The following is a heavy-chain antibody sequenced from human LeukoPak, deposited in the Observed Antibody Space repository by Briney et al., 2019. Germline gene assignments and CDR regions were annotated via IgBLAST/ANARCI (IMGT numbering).Heavy chain of an antibody. CDR2: ISSSSSYI. Sequence: GGSLRLSCAASGFTFSSYSMNWVRQAPGKGLEWVSSISSSSSYIYYADSVKGRFTISRGNAKNSLYLQMNSLRAEDTAVYYCASEPVAGLVSPWGQGTMVTVSS. D-gene: IGHD6-19*01. CDR1: GFTFSSYS. CDR3: ASEPVAGLVSP. J-gene: IGHJ3*01. V-gene: IGHV3-21*01.